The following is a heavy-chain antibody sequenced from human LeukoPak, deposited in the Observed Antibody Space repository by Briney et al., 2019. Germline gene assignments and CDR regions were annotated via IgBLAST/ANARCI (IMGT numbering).Heavy chain of an antibody. CDR1: GGSIGTYY. V-gene: IGHV4-59*01. CDR2: IYYSGST. Sequence: SETLSLTCSVSGGSIGTYYWSWIRQPPGKGLEWIGYIYYSGSTNYNPSLKSRVTISVDTSKNQFSLKLSSVAAADTAVYYCARDKYDSSGYYLGPDYWGQGTLVTVSS. J-gene: IGHJ4*02. D-gene: IGHD3-22*01. CDR3: ARDKYDSSGYYLGPDY.